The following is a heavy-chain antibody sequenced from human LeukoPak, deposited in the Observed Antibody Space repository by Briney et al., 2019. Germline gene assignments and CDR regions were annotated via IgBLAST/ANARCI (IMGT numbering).Heavy chain of an antibody. CDR3: ARDYGVVGAPRDY. Sequence: GGSLRLSCAASGFTFSSHWMSWVRQAPGKRREWVAIINQDESERYYVDSVKGRFTISRDNAKNSLFLRMNSLRGDDTAVYYCARDYGVVGAPRDYWGQGTLVTVSS. V-gene: IGHV3-7*01. D-gene: IGHD1-26*01. CDR2: INQDESER. CDR1: GFTFSSHW. J-gene: IGHJ4*02.